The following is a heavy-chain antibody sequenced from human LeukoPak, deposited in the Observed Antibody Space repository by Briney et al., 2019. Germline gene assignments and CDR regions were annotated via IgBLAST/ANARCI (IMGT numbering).Heavy chain of an antibody. CDR2: VDYSGST. D-gene: IGHD3-3*01. CDR3: ARDLWSGYGLADY. V-gene: IGHV4-59*01. CDR1: GGSISGYY. Sequence: SETLSLTCTVSGGSISGYYWTWIRQPPGKGLEWIGNVDYSGSTNFHPSLKSRVIVSLDMSKNKFSLNLTSVTAADAAVYYCARDLWSGYGLADYWGQGTLVTVSS. J-gene: IGHJ4*02.